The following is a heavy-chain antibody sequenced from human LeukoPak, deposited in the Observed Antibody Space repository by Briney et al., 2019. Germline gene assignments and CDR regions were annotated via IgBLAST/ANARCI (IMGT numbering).Heavy chain of an antibody. Sequence: ASVKVSCKASGYTFTGYYMHWVRQAPGQGLEWMGWINPNSGGTNYAQKFQGRVTMTRDTSISTAYMELSRLRSDDTAVYYCARDSFVAAAGTSPGYWGQGTLVTVSS. CDR1: GYTFTGYY. J-gene: IGHJ4*02. V-gene: IGHV1-2*02. CDR2: INPNSGGT. CDR3: ARDSFVAAAGTSPGY. D-gene: IGHD6-13*01.